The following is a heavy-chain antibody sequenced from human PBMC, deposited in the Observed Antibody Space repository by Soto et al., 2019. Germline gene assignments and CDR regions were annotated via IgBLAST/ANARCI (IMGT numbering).Heavy chain of an antibody. Sequence: QVQLVESGGGVVQPGRSLRLSCAASGFTFSSYGMHWVRQAPGKGLEWVAVISCNGSNKYYADSVKGRFTISRDNSTNTLYLQMNSLRAEDTAVYYCATDLEAYGGGDCSSSSLASFDLWGRGTLVTVSS. J-gene: IGHJ2*01. V-gene: IGHV3-30*03. D-gene: IGHD2-21*02. CDR3: ATDLEAYGGGDCSSSSLASFDL. CDR1: GFTFSSYG. CDR2: ISCNGSNK.